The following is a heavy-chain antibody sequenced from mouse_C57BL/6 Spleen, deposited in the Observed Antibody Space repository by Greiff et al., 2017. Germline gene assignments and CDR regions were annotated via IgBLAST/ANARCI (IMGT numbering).Heavy chain of an antibody. CDR2: INPNNGGT. CDR3: EGYSYAMDY. V-gene: IGHV1-26*01. D-gene: IGHD2-3*01. J-gene: IGHJ4*01. Sequence: VQLQQSGPELVKPGASVKISCKASGYTFTDYYMNWVKQSHGKSLEWIGDINPNNGGTSYNQKFKGKATLTVDKSSSTAYMELRSLTSEDSAVYYCEGYSYAMDYWGQGTSVTVSS. CDR1: GYTFTDYY.